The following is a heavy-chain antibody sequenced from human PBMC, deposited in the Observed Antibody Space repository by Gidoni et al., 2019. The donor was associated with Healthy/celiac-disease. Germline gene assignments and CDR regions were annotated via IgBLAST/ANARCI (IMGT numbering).Heavy chain of an antibody. CDR2: IWYDGSNK. J-gene: IGHJ6*02. CDR3: ARERDGMDV. Sequence: QVQLVESGGGVVQPGRSLRLPCYASGFTFSSYGMRWVRQATGKGLGCVAVIWYDGSNKYYADSVKGRFTISRDNSKNTLYLQMNSLRAEDTAVYYCARERDGMDVWGQGTTVTVSS. CDR1: GFTFSSYG. V-gene: IGHV3-33*01.